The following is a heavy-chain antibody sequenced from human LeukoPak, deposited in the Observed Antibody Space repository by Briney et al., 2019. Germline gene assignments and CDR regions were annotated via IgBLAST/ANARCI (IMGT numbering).Heavy chain of an antibody. Sequence: PSETLSLTCAVYGGSFSGYYWSWIRQPLGKGLEWIGEINHSGSTNYNPSLKSRVTISVDTSKNQFSLKLSSVTAADTAVYYCARLRLPLSVTTPRINWYFDLWGRGTLVTVSS. CDR1: GGSFSGYY. J-gene: IGHJ2*01. CDR3: ARLRLPLSVTTPRINWYFDL. CDR2: INHSGST. D-gene: IGHD4-17*01. V-gene: IGHV4-34*01.